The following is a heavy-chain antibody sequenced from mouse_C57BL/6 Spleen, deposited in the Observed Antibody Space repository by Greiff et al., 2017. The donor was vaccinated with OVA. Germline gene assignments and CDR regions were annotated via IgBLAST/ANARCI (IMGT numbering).Heavy chain of an antibody. CDR3: AREDGNWGYFDV. CDR2: IYPRSGNT. D-gene: IGHD2-1*01. CDR1: GYTFTSYG. Sequence: QVQLQQSGAELARPGASVKLSCKASGYTFTSYGISWVKQRTGQGLEWIGEIYPRSGNTYYNEKFKGKATLNADKSSRTAYMELRSLTSEDSAVYVFAREDGNWGYFDVGGTGTTVTVSS. V-gene: IGHV1-81*01. J-gene: IGHJ1*03.